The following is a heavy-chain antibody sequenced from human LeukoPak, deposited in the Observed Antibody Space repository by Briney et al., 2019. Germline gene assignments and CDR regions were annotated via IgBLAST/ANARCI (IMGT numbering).Heavy chain of an antibody. D-gene: IGHD6-6*01. CDR1: GGSISSYY. J-gene: IGHJ5*02. V-gene: IGHV4-59*01. CDR2: IYYSGST. Sequence: SETLSLTCTVSGGSISSYYWSWIRQPPGKGLEWIGYIYYSGSTNYNPSLKSRVTISVDTSKNQFSLKLSSVTAADTAVYYCASIAARQGRFDPWGQGTLVTVSS. CDR3: ASIAARQGRFDP.